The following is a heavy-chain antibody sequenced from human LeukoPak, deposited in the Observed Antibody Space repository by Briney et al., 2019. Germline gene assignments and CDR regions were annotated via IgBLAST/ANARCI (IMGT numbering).Heavy chain of an antibody. Sequence: AGTLRLSCAASGFTISSYEMSWIRQAPGKGLEWISYICTDGSVRYYADSVKGRFTISRDNAKNSMYLQMNSLRADDTAIYYCARDEGYAYRTRAFDRWGQGTLVTVSS. CDR3: ARDEGYAYRTRAFDR. V-gene: IGHV3-48*03. CDR1: GFTISSYE. D-gene: IGHD3-16*01. J-gene: IGHJ5*02. CDR2: ICTDGSVR.